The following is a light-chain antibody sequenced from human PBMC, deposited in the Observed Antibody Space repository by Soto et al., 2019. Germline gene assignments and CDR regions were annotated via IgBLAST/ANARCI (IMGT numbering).Light chain of an antibody. Sequence: DIQMTQSPSTLSASVGDRVTITCRASQSISRSLAWYQQKSGKAPKLLIYDASSLESGVPSRFSGSGFGTELTLTISGLQPDDFATYYCQQYKVYPYTFGQGTRLDI. V-gene: IGKV1-5*01. J-gene: IGKJ2*01. CDR3: QQYKVYPYT. CDR1: QSISRS. CDR2: DAS.